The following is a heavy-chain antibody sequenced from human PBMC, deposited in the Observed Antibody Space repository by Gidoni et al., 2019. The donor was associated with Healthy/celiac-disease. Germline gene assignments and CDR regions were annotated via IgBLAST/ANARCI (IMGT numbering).Heavy chain of an antibody. CDR3: AKDSSSGWYPRPPRYYYYGMDV. D-gene: IGHD6-19*01. V-gene: IGHV3-9*01. CDR1: GFTFEDYA. CDR2: ISWNSGSI. Sequence: EVQLVESGGGLVQPGRSLRLSWSASGFTFEDYAMHWVRQAPGKGLEWVSGISWNSGSIGYADSVKGRFTISRDNAKNSLYLQMNSLRAEDTALYYCAKDSSSGWYPRPPRYYYYGMDVWGQGTTVTVSS. J-gene: IGHJ6*02.